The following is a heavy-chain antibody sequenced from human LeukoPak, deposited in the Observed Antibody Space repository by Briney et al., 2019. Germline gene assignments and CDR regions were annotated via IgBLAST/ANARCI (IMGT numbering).Heavy chain of an antibody. D-gene: IGHD2-2*01. CDR1: GVSISSSNSY. CDR2: ISGSDTTT. V-gene: IGHV3-23*01. J-gene: IGHJ4*02. CDR3: AKDQVVPFDY. Sequence: ETLSLTCTVSGVSISSSNSYWGWIRQPPGKGLEWVSYISGSDTTTHYADSVKGRFTISRDNSKNTLYLQMNSLRAEDTAVYFCAKDQVVPFDYWGQGTLVTVSS.